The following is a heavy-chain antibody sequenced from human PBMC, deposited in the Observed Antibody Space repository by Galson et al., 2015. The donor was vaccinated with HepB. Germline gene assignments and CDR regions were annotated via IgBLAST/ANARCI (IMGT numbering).Heavy chain of an antibody. CDR3: AREPYGSGSADHWFDP. Sequence: CAISGDSVSSNTAAWSWVRQSPSRGLEWLGRKYYKSKWNNDYAVSVKSRIAINPDTSKNQFSLQLNSVTPEDTAVYYCAREPYGSGSADHWFDPWGQGILVTVSS. V-gene: IGHV6-1*01. D-gene: IGHD3-10*01. J-gene: IGHJ5*02. CDR2: KYYKSKWNN. CDR1: GDSVSSNTAA.